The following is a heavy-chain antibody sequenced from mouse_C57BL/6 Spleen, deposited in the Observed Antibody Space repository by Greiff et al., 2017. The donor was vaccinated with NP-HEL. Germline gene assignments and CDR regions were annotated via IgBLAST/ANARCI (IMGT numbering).Heavy chain of an antibody. CDR3: TTNYGRLDYAMDY. Sequence: EVQLQQSGAELVRPGASVKLSCTASGFNIKDDYMHWVKQRPEQGLEWIGWIDPENGDTEYASKFQGKATITADTSSNTAYLQLSSLTSEDTAVYYCTTNYGRLDYAMDYWGQGTSVTVSS. D-gene: IGHD1-1*01. J-gene: IGHJ4*01. V-gene: IGHV14-4*01. CDR1: GFNIKDDY. CDR2: IDPENGDT.